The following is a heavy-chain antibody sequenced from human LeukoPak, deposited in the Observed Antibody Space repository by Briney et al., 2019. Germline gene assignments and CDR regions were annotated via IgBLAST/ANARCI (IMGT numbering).Heavy chain of an antibody. CDR2: IYYSGST. CDR3: ARDRSGIAAD. CDR1: GGSISSGDYY. D-gene: IGHD1-26*01. J-gene: IGHJ4*02. Sequence: SETLPLTCTVSGGSISSGDYYWSWIRQPPGKGLEWIGYIYYSGSTYYNPSLKSRVTMSVDTSKNQFSLKLSSVTAADTAVFYCARDRSGIAADWGQGILVTVSS. V-gene: IGHV4-30-4*01.